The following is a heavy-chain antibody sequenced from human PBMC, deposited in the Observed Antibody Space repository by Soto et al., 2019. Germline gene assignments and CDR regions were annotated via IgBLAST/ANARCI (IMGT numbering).Heavy chain of an antibody. D-gene: IGHD1-26*01. V-gene: IGHV4-31*11. J-gene: IGHJ4*02. CDR1: GVSVSSGGFF. CDR2: IHTSGST. CDR3: ARGLTTGSSYSGGWYYFDH. Sequence: SETLSLTCAVSGVSVSSGGFFWSWIRKHPGKGLEWIAYIHTSGSTYYNPSLKSRVTMSMHTSNDQFSLELTSVTAADTAVYYCARGLTTGSSYSGGWYYFDHWGQGTQVTVSS.